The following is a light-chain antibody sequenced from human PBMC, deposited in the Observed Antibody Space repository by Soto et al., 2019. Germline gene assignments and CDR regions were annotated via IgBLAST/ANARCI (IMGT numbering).Light chain of an antibody. CDR3: SSYSGYSTSLV. CDR1: SSDVGSYNL. CDR2: EAN. Sequence: QSALTQPASVSGSPGQSITISCTGTSSDVGSYNLVSWYQQHPGKAPKLMIYEANKRPSGVSDRFSGSKSGNTASLTIYGLHAEDEAEYYCSSYSGYSTSLVFGGGTKLTVL. V-gene: IGLV2-23*01. J-gene: IGLJ2*01.